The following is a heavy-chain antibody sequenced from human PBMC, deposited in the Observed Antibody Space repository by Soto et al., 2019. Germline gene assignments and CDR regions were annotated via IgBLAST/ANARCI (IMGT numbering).Heavy chain of an antibody. Sequence: ASVKVSFKASGYTFTDYYMHWVRQAPGQGFEWMGRISPKSGGANYAQKFQGRVTMTWDTSLNTAYMELSSLITEDTAVYYCARPPGYISDWYYFDLWGQGTQVTVSS. CDR3: ARPPGYISDWYYFDL. CDR1: GYTFTDYY. J-gene: IGHJ4*02. CDR2: ISPKSGGA. D-gene: IGHD3-9*01. V-gene: IGHV1-2*02.